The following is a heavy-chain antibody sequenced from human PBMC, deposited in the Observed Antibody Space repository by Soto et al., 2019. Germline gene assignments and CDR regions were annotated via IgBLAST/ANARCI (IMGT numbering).Heavy chain of an antibody. CDR2: INHSGST. J-gene: IGHJ6*02. CDR3: ARFRGRMVRGVIPGGYYYYGMDV. CDR1: GGSFSGYY. V-gene: IGHV4-34*01. Sequence: SETLSLTCAVYGGSFSGYYWSWIRQPPGKGLEWIGEINHSGSTNYNPSLKSRVTISVDTSKNQFSLKLSSVTAADTAVYYCARFRGRMVRGVIPGGYYYYGMDVWGQGTTVTVSS. D-gene: IGHD3-10*01.